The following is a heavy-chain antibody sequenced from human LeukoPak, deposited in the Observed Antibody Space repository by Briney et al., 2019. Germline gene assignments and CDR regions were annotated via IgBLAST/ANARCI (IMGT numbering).Heavy chain of an antibody. V-gene: IGHV4-39*01. Sequence: SETLSLTCTVSGGSISSSSYYWGWIRQPPGKGLEWIGGIYYSGSTYYNPSLKSRVTISVDTSKNQFSLKLSSVTAADTAVYYCARHATYYYDSSGSQDWGQGTLVTVSS. CDR2: IYYSGST. D-gene: IGHD3-22*01. J-gene: IGHJ4*02. CDR1: GGSISSSSYY. CDR3: ARHATYYYDSSGSQD.